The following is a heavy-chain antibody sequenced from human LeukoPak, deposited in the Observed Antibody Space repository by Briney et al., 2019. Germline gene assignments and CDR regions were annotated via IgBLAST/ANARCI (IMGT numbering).Heavy chain of an antibody. CDR3: ANVVGGY. D-gene: IGHD2-21*01. V-gene: IGHV3-23*01. Sequence: PGGSLRLSCEASGFTFSAYAMTWVRQAPGQGLEWVSTITKSGGSTYYADSVKGRFTISRDNSKDTLYLQMNSLRAEDTAVYYCANVVGGYWGQGALVTVSS. CDR2: ITKSGGST. CDR1: GFTFSAYA. J-gene: IGHJ4*02.